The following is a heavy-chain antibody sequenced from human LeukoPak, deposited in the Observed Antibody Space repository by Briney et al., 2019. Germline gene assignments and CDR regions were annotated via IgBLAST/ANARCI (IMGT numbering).Heavy chain of an antibody. J-gene: IGHJ4*02. CDR2: IYYSGST. D-gene: IGHD5-18*01. Sequence: PSETLSLTCTVSGGSVSSGSYYWSWIRQPPGKGLEWIGYIYYSGSTNYNPSLKSRVTISVDTSKNQFSLKLSSVTAADTAVYYCARGRGYSFMYYFDYWGQGTLVTVSS. V-gene: IGHV4-61*01. CDR1: GGSVSSGSYY. CDR3: ARGRGYSFMYYFDY.